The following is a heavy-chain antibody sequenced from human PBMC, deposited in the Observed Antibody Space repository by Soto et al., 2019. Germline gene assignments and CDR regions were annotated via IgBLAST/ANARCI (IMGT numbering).Heavy chain of an antibody. Sequence: SETLSLTCAVSGYSISSGYYWGWLRQPPGKGLEWIGSIYHGRSTYYNPSLNSRVTLSIDMTNDHVSLILNSVTAADTAVYYCARVGPWVPYYYDSSPYTFENWFDPWGQGTLVTVSS. J-gene: IGHJ5*02. D-gene: IGHD3-22*01. CDR1: GYSISSGYY. V-gene: IGHV4-38-2*01. CDR3: ARVGPWVPYYYDSSPYTFENWFDP. CDR2: IYHGRST.